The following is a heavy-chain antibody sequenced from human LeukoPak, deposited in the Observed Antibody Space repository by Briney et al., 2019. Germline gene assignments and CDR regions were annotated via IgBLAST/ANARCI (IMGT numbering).Heavy chain of an antibody. J-gene: IGHJ4*02. CDR3: AKVGILNVVVTPKFDY. Sequence: ASVKVSCKASGYTFTSNYMHWVRQAPGQGLEWMGVINPSGVRTSYAQKFQGRVTMTRDMSTSTVYMELSSLRSEDTAVYYCAKVGILNVVVTPKFDYWGQGTLVTVSS. CDR2: INPSGVRT. D-gene: IGHD3-22*01. CDR1: GYTFTSNY. V-gene: IGHV1-46*01.